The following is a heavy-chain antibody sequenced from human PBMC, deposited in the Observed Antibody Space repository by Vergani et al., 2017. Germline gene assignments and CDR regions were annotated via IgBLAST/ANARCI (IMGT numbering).Heavy chain of an antibody. V-gene: IGHV1-69*13. J-gene: IGHJ3*02. CDR1: GGTFSSYA. CDR2: IIPIFGTA. CDR3: ARAXDILTGSDHDAFDI. Sequence: QVQLVQSGAEVKKPGSSVKVSCKASGGTFSSYAISWVRQAPVQGLEWMGRIIPIFGTANYAQKFQGRVTITADESTSTAYMELSSLRSEDTAVYYCARAXDILTGSDHDAFDIWGQGTMVTVSS. D-gene: IGHD3-9*01.